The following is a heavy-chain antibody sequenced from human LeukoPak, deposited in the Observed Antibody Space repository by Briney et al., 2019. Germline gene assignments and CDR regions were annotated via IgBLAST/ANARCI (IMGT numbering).Heavy chain of an antibody. CDR3: ARHIAAAGTGDAFDI. CDR2: FYYSGNT. V-gene: IGHV4-39*01. Sequence: SETLSLTCTVSGGSISNINYYWGWIRQPPGKGLEWLGSFYYSGNTYYKPSLKSRVTISVDTSKNHFSLKLSSVTAADTAVYYCARHIAAAGTGDAFDIWGQGTMVTVSS. CDR1: GGSISNINYY. J-gene: IGHJ3*02. D-gene: IGHD6-13*01.